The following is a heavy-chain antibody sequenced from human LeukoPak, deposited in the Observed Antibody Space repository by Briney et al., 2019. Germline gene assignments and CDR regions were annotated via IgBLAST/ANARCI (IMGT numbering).Heavy chain of an antibody. V-gene: IGHV3-21*01. CDR3: ARVSSSVFKPLDY. CDR1: GFTFGTYG. J-gene: IGHJ4*02. CDR2: VSDTAGSI. Sequence: PGGTLRLSCAASGFTFGTYGMSWVRQAPGKGLEWVSSVSDTAGSIYYADSVKGRFTISRDNAKNSLYLQMNSLRAEDTAVYYCARVSSSVFKPLDYWGQGTLVTVSS.